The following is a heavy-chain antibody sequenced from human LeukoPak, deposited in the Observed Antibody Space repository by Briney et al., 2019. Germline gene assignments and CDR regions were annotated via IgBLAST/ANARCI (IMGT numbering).Heavy chain of an antibody. CDR3: EKGGKTAARDMEV. D-gene: IGHD2-2*01. J-gene: IGHJ6*03. V-gene: IGHV3-43*01. CDR2: MTWDAGTT. Sequence: PGGSLRLSCAASGFTFDDYTMHWVRQPPGKGLEWVSLMTWDAGTTYYADSVKGRFTISRDNSKNSLYLQMNSLRSEDTALYYCEKGGKTAARDMEVWGKGTRFTVPS. CDR1: GFTFDDYT.